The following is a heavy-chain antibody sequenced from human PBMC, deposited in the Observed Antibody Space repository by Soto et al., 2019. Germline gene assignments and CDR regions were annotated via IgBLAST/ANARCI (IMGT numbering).Heavy chain of an antibody. V-gene: IGHV3-74*01. CDR1: GLTFSNYW. CDR2: IHRDGTST. CDR3: ARDGVYCGGDCYSLWYFDL. D-gene: IGHD2-21*02. Sequence: EVQLVESGGGLVQPGGSLRLSCAASGLTFSNYWMHWVRQAPGKGLVWVSRIHRDGTSTSYADSVKGRFTISRDNAKNTLYLQMNSLRAEDTAVYYCARDGVYCGGDCYSLWYFDLWGRGTLVTVSS. J-gene: IGHJ2*01.